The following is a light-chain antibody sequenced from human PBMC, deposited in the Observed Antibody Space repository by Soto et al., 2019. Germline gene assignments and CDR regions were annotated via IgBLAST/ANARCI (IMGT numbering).Light chain of an antibody. CDR3: KAYAGSNTYV. V-gene: IGLV2-8*01. CDR1: KKDIGLCDC. CDR2: QGV. J-gene: IGLJ1*01. Sequence: QSSPATPPSASGTTGQALTIPCPGTKKDIGLCDCLSWYQDHPGKAPRLVNYQGVQRPARVPDRCSGSKSDNTPSLTVSELPAADEADYFCKAYAGSNTYVLGSGTKV.